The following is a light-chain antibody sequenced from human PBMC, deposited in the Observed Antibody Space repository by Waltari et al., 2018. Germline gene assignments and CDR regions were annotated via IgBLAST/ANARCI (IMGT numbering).Light chain of an antibody. CDR2: DAS. V-gene: IGKV1-13*02. Sequence: AIQLTQSPSSLSASVGDRVTITCRASQGINSALAWYQQKPGQPPKLLVYDASSLESGVPSRFSGSGSGTDFTLTISSLQHEDFATYYCQQFSSYRLTFGGGSKVDFK. CDR1: QGINSA. CDR3: QQFSSYRLT. J-gene: IGKJ4*01.